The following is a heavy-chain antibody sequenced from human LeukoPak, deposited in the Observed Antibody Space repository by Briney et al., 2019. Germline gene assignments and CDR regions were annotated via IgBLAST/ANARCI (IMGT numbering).Heavy chain of an antibody. CDR3: AKPKSPWLRAPSGY. J-gene: IGHJ4*02. Sequence: SQTLSLTCTVSGGSISSGDYYWSWIRQPPGRGLEWIGYIYYTGGTSSNPSLESRVTITVDTSKNQFSRQLRSVTAADTAVYYCAKPKSPWLRAPSGYWGQGTLVTVSS. CDR1: GGSISSGDYY. V-gene: IGHV4-30-4*01. CDR2: IYYTGGT. D-gene: IGHD5-12*01.